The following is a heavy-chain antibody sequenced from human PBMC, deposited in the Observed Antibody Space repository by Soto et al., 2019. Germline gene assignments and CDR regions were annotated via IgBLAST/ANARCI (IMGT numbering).Heavy chain of an antibody. CDR2: IWYDGSNK. CDR1: GFTFSSYG. D-gene: IGHD1-26*01. CDR3: ARQGKQKDLVPGY. J-gene: IGHJ4*02. Sequence: HPGGSLRLSCAASGFTFSSYGMHWVRQAPGKGLEWVAVIWYDGSNKYYADSVKGRFTISRDNSKNTLYLQMNSLRAEDTAVYYCARQGKQKDLVPGYWGQGTLVTVSS. V-gene: IGHV3-33*01.